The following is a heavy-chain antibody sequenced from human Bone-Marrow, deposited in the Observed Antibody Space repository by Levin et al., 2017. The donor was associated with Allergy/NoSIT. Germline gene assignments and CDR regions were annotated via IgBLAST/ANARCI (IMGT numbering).Heavy chain of an antibody. CDR1: GFTFSDYY. Sequence: GGSLRLSCAASGFTFSDYYMSWVRQAPGKGLEWVSYISPATSTIVYADSVKGRFTISRDNSKNTLFLQMDSLGDDDTAIYYCAREPIGWQHNFDYWGQGSLVTVSS. D-gene: IGHD6-19*01. V-gene: IGHV3-48*02. CDR3: AREPIGWQHNFDY. J-gene: IGHJ4*02. CDR2: ISPATSTI.